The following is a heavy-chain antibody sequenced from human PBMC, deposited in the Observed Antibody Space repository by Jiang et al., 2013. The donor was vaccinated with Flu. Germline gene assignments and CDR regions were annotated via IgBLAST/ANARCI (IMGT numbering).Heavy chain of an antibody. V-gene: IGHV4-61*02. CDR2: FIPWGH. D-gene: IGHD5-18*01. CDR3: ARRGRDTAMVD. J-gene: IGHJ4*02. CDR1: GGSISGGDYY. Sequence: GLVKPSQTLSLTCTVSGGSISGGDYYWSWIRQPAGRDWSGLGVFIPWGHQLQPSLKSRVTFSVDTSKNQFSLKLNSVTAADTAVYYCARRGRDTAMVDWGQGTLVTVSS.